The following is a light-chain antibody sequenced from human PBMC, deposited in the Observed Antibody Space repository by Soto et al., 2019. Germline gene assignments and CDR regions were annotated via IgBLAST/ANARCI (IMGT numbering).Light chain of an antibody. CDR3: QQYGSSPLIT. CDR2: GVS. J-gene: IGKJ5*01. V-gene: IGKV3-20*01. CDR1: QRLSASD. Sequence: EIVLTQSACTLSLSPGQRATLSCRASQRLSASDIAWYQQKPGQAPKFLIYGVSSRATGIPDRFSGSGSGTDFTLTISRLEPEDFAVYHCQQYGSSPLITFGQGTRLEIK.